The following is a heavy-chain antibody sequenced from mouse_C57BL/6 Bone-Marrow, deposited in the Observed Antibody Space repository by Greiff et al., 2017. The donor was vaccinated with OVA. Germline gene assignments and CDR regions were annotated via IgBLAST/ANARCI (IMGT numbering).Heavy chain of an antibody. Sequence: EVKLVESEGGLVQPGSSMKLSCTASGFTFSDYYMAWVRQVPETGLEWVANINYDGSSTYYLDSLKSRFIISRDNAKNILYLQMSSLKSEDTATYYCARDRFLYYYGSSCWYFDVWGTGTTVTVSS. CDR2: INYDGSST. J-gene: IGHJ1*03. V-gene: IGHV5-16*01. CDR1: GFTFSDYY. D-gene: IGHD1-1*01. CDR3: ARDRFLYYYGSSCWYFDV.